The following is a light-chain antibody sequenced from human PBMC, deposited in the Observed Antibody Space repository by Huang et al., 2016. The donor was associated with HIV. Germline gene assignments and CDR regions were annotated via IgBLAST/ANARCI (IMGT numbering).Light chain of an antibody. CDR3: QQYFSTPRT. CDR1: QSILYTSKNKNY. CDR2: WAS. Sequence: DIVMTQSPDSLTVSLCERATINCKSSQSILYTSKNKNYLSWFQQKPGQPPKLLIYWASTRESGVPDRFSGSGSGTDFTLTISGLQAEDVAVYYCQQYFSTPRTFGQGTRVEIK. J-gene: IGKJ1*01. V-gene: IGKV4-1*01.